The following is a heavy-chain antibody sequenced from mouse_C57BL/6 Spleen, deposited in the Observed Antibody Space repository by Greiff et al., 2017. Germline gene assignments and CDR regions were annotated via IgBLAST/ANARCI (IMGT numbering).Heavy chain of an antibody. D-gene: IGHD2-2*01. J-gene: IGHJ2*01. Sequence: QVQLQQPGTELVKPGASVKLSCKASGYTFTSYWMHWVKQRPGQGLEWIGNINPSNGGTNYNEKFKSKATLTVDKSSRPAYMQLSSLTSEDSAVYYCARGRVTSLFDYWGQGTTLTVSS. CDR1: GYTFTSYW. V-gene: IGHV1-53*01. CDR3: ARGRVTSLFDY. CDR2: INPSNGGT.